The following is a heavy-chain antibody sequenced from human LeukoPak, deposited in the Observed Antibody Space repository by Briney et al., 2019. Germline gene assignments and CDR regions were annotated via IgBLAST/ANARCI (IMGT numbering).Heavy chain of an antibody. CDR2: ISGDGGST. Sequence: GALRLSCTASGSTINDYTKHWLRQAPGKGLEWVSLISGDGGSTYYADSVKGRFTISRDNSKNSLYLQMNSLRTEDTALYYCAKDGFGYWGQGTLVTVSS. CDR3: AKDGFGY. J-gene: IGHJ4*02. V-gene: IGHV3-43*02. CDR1: GSTINDYT.